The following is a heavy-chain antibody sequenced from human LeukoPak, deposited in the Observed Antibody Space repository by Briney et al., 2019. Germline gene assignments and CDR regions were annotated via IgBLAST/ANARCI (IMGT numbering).Heavy chain of an antibody. D-gene: IGHD3-10*01. CDR3: AKLAKYFYGSETFYFFEH. Sequence: PGESLRLSCAASGFSFTTSWMSWVRQTPGKGLEWVANINQDETEKYYVDSVKGRFTISRDNGKNSLYLQMNSLRVEDTAVYYCAKLAKYFYGSETFYFFEHWGQGTPVTASS. V-gene: IGHV3-7*01. CDR1: GFSFTTSW. J-gene: IGHJ4*02. CDR2: INQDETEK.